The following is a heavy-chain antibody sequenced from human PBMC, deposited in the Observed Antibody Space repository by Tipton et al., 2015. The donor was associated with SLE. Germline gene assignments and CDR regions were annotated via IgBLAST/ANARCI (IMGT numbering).Heavy chain of an antibody. J-gene: IGHJ4*02. CDR1: GGSISSGGYY. Sequence: TLSLTCTVSGGSISSGGYYWSWIRQHPGKGLEWIGYIYYSGSTYYNPSPKSRVTISVDTSKNQFSLKLSSVTAADTAVYYCARAIYSNYVGYYFDYWGQGTLVTVSS. D-gene: IGHD4-11*01. CDR3: ARAIYSNYVGYYFDY. V-gene: IGHV4-31*03. CDR2: IYYSGST.